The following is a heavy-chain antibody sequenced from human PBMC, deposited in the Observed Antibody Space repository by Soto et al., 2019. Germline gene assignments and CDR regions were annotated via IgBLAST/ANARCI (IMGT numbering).Heavy chain of an antibody. J-gene: IGHJ6*03. D-gene: IGHD3-10*01. CDR1: GYTFTSFG. V-gene: IGHV1-18*01. CDR3: ARDITMFRGPPHYHYNMDL. CDR2: ISAYNGDT. Sequence: QVQLVQSGAEVKKPGASVRVSCKASGYTFTSFGISWVRQAPGQGLEWVGWISAYNGDTKYAEHFQGRGTMNTETSTSTAYMEVRSLRSDDTAVYYCARDITMFRGPPHYHYNMDLWGKGTTVTVSS.